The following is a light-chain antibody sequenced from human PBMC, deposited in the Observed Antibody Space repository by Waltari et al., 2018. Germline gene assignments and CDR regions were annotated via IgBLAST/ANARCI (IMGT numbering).Light chain of an antibody. CDR3: QMYVRLPVT. CDR2: DAF. J-gene: IGKJ1*01. V-gene: IGKV3-20*01. CDR1: QSVGRS. Sequence: DIVLTQSPGTLSLSPGARVTLSRRASQSVGRSLAWYQQRPGQAPRLLIYDAFTRATGVADRFSGSGSGTDFSLTISRLDPEDFAVYYCQMYVRLPVTFGQGTKVEIK.